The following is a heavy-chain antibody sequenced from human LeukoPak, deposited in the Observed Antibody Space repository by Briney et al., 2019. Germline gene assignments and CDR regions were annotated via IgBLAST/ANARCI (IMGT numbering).Heavy chain of an antibody. CDR3: AAETSSSSWYDY. D-gene: IGHD6-13*01. CDR2: IVVGSGNT. Sequence: SVKVSCKASGFTFSSSAIQWLRQARGQRLVWIGWIVVGSGNTNYAQKLQERVAITRDMSTSTAYMELSSLRSEDTAVYYCAAETSSSSWYDYWGQGTLVTVSS. V-gene: IGHV1-58*02. CDR1: GFTFSSSA. J-gene: IGHJ4*02.